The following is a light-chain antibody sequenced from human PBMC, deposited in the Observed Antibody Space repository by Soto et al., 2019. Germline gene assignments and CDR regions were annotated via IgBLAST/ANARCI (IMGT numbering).Light chain of an antibody. J-gene: IGKJ3*01. V-gene: IGKV1D-8*03. Sequence: VLWMTQSPSLLSASAGDSVTISCRMSQGISSYLAWYQQKPGKAPELLIYAASNLQGGVPSRFSGSGSGTHLTLTISSLQPEDFATYYRQKSYNSPFTFGPGTKVDIK. CDR1: QGISSY. CDR2: AAS. CDR3: QKSYNSPFT.